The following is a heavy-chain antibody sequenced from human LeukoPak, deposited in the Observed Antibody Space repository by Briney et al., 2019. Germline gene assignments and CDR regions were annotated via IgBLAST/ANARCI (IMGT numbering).Heavy chain of an antibody. CDR1: GGSINNFY. Sequence: SETLSLTCTVSGGSINNFYFSWIRQPPGKGLECIGYISATGDTNSNPSLKSRVTMSIDGSKNQVSLRLRSVSAADTAIYYCARHYNYDTGGDPFDYWGQGTLVTVSS. J-gene: IGHJ4*02. CDR3: ARHYNYDTGGDPFDY. CDR2: ISATGDT. D-gene: IGHD2-21*02. V-gene: IGHV4-59*08.